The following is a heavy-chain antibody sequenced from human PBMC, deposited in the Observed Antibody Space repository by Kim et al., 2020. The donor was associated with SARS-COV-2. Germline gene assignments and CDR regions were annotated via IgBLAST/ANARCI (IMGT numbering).Heavy chain of an antibody. D-gene: IGHD2-15*01. CDR3: ARGTTVVTLFDY. J-gene: IGHJ4*02. CDR2: INHSGST. Sequence: SETLSLTCAVYGGSFSGYYWSWIRQPPGKGLEWIGEINHSGSTNYNPSLKSRVTISVDTSKNQFSLKLSSVTAADTAVYYCARGTTVVTLFDYWGQGTLVTVSS. V-gene: IGHV4-34*01. CDR1: GGSFSGYY.